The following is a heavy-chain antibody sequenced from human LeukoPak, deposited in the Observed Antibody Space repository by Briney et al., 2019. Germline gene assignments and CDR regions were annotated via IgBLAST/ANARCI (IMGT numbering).Heavy chain of an antibody. J-gene: IGHJ6*03. Sequence: GGSLRLSCAASGFTFSDYYMSWIRQAPGKGLVWVSYISSSGSTIYYADSVKGRFTISRDNAKNSLYLQMNSLRAEDTAVYYCARDRRPLRYFDLVGYMDVWGKGTTVTISS. CDR2: ISSSGSTI. CDR3: ARDRRPLRYFDLVGYMDV. V-gene: IGHV3-11*01. CDR1: GFTFSDYY. D-gene: IGHD3-9*01.